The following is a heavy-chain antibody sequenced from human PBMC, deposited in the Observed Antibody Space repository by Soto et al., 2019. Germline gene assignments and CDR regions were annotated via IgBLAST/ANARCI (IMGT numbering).Heavy chain of an antibody. CDR1: GGTFSSYA. CDR3: SERAGITGTYYGMDV. CDR2: IIPIFGTA. V-gene: IGHV1-69*01. Sequence: QVQLVQSGAEVKKPGSSVKVSCKASGGTFSSYAISWVRQAPGQGLEWMGGIIPIFGTANYAQKFQGRVTITADESTSTAYMELSSLRSEGTALYYCSERAGITGTYYGMDVWGQGTTVTVSS. D-gene: IGHD1-20*01. J-gene: IGHJ6*02.